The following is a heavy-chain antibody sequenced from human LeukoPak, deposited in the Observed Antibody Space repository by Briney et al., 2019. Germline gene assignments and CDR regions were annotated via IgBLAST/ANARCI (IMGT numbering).Heavy chain of an antibody. CDR3: ARGDTAMPRHNWFDP. Sequence: GGSLRLSCAASGFTFSGYSMNWVRQAPGKGLGWVSSISSSSSYIYYADSVKGRFTISRDNAKNSLYLQMNSLRAEDTAVYYCARGDTAMPRHNWFDPWGQGTLVTVSS. J-gene: IGHJ5*02. CDR2: ISSSSSYI. D-gene: IGHD5-18*01. CDR1: GFTFSGYS. V-gene: IGHV3-21*01.